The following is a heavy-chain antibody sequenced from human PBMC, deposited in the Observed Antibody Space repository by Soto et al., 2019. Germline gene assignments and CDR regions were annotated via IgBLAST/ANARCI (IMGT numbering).Heavy chain of an antibody. Sequence: TGGSLRLSCTTSGFVFSNHVMNWVRQAPGKGLQWVSGISGPGGSPFYAASVEGRFVISRDNSRNTVFLHMNNLRVEDTAVYYCARDRVYDSSGYWYYYYYGMDVWGQGTTVTVSS. CDR3: ARDRVYDSSGYWYYYYYGMDV. CDR1: GFVFSNHV. V-gene: IGHV3-23*01. CDR2: ISGPGGSP. D-gene: IGHD3-22*01. J-gene: IGHJ6*02.